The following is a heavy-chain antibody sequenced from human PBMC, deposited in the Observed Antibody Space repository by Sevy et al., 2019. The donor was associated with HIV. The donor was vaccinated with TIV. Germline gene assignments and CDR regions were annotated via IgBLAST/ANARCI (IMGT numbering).Heavy chain of an antibody. CDR2: IKQDGSEK. D-gene: IGHD3-10*01. V-gene: IGHV3-7*01. J-gene: IGHJ3*02. CDR1: GFTFSSYW. CDR3: ARDSAVLWFGEEGGGAFDI. Sequence: GGSLRLSCAASGFTFSSYWMSWVRQAPGKGLEWVANIKQDGSEKYYVDSVKGRFTISRDNAKNSLYLQMNSLRAEDTAVYYCARDSAVLWFGEEGGGAFDIWGQGTMVTVSS.